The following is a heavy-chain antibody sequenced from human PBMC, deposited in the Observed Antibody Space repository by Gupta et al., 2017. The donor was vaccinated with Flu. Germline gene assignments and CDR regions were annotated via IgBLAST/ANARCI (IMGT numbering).Heavy chain of an antibody. J-gene: IGHJ5*02. V-gene: IGHV4-59*01. CDR1: GGSISSYY. D-gene: IGHD3-10*01. Sequence: QVQLQESGPGLVKPSETLSLTCTVSGGSISSYYWGWFRQPPGKGLEWVGYIYYSGSTNYTPSLKSQVTISVDTTKNQFSLKLSSVPAADTAVYYCARDRVRGAQYYCGSGGGFDPWGQGTLVTVSS. CDR2: IYYSGST. CDR3: ARDRVRGAQYYCGSGGGFDP.